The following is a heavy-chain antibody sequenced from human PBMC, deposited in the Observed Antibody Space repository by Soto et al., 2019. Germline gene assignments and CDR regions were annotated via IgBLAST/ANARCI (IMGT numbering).Heavy chain of an antibody. D-gene: IGHD3-10*01. CDR2: ISYDGSNK. Sequence: GGSLRLSCAASGFTFSSYAMHWVRQAPGKGLEWVAVISYDGSNKYYADSVKGRFTISRDNSKNTLYLQMNSLRAEDTAVYYCARDFVDMVRGVPDAFDIWGQGTMVTVSS. V-gene: IGHV3-30-3*01. J-gene: IGHJ3*02. CDR1: GFTFSSYA. CDR3: ARDFVDMVRGVPDAFDI.